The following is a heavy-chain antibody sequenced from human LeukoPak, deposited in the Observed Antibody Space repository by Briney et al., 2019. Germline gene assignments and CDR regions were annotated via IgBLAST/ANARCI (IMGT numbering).Heavy chain of an antibody. J-gene: IGHJ4*02. CDR1: GYTFTSYG. D-gene: IGHD2-21*02. Sequence: ASVKVSCKASGYTFTSYGISWVRQAPGQGLEWMGWISAYNGNTNYAQKVQGRVTMTTDTSTSTAYMELRSLRSDDAAVYYCARRVAAIPLGDYWGQGTLVTVSS. CDR3: ARRVAAIPLGDY. CDR2: ISAYNGNT. V-gene: IGHV1-18*01.